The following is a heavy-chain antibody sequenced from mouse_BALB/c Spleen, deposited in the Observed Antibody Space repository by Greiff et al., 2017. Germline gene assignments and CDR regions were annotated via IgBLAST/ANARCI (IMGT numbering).Heavy chain of an antibody. D-gene: IGHD2-3*01. CDR2: IHYSGST. CDR3: ARHDDYPAY. Sequence: DVKLQESGPDLVKPSQSLSLTCTVTGYSITSCYSWHWIRQFPGNKLEWMGYIHYSGSTNYNPSLKSRISITRDTSKNQFFLQLNSVTTEDTATYYCARHDDYPAYWGQGTLVTVSA. J-gene: IGHJ3*01. CDR1: GYSITSCYS. V-gene: IGHV3-1*02.